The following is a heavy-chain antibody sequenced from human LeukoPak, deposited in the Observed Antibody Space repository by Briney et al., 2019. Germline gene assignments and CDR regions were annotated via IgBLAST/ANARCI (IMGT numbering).Heavy chain of an antibody. CDR1: GYSISSGYY. D-gene: IGHD2-2*01. CDR2: IYHSGST. V-gene: IGHV4-38-2*01. CDR3: ARNGTNNYFDY. J-gene: IGHJ4*02. Sequence: SETLSLTCAVSGYSISSGYYWGWIRQPPGKGLAWIGSIYHSGSTHYNPSLKSRVTISVDTSKNQFSLKLNSVTAADTAVYYCARNGTNNYFDYWGQGTLVTVSS.